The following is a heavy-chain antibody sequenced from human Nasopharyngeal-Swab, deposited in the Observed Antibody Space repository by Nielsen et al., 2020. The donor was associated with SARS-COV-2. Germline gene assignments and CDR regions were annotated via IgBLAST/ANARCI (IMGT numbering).Heavy chain of an antibody. V-gene: IGHV4-30-4*01. D-gene: IGHD2-2*01. Sequence: GKGLEWIGYIYYSGSTYYNPSLKSRVTISVDTSKNQFSLKLSSVTAADTAVYYCARAEVPAALDYWGQGTLVTVSS. J-gene: IGHJ4*02. CDR2: IYYSGST. CDR3: ARAEVPAALDY.